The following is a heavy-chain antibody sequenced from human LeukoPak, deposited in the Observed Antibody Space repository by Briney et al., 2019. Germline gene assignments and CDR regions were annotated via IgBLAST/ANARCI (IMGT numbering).Heavy chain of an antibody. Sequence: GGSLRLSCAASGFTFSSYEMNWVRQAPGKGLEWVSYISSSGSTIYYADSVKGRFTISRDNAKKTLYLQMNSVRAEDTAVYYCARDFKEADPWGQGTLVTVSS. CDR1: GFTFSSYE. J-gene: IGHJ5*02. CDR3: ARDFKEADP. V-gene: IGHV3-48*03. CDR2: ISSSGSTI.